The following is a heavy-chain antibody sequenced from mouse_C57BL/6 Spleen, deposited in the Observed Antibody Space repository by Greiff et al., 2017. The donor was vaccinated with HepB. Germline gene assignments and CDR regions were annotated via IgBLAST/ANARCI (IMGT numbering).Heavy chain of an antibody. CDR3: ARGLPTYRVFDY. V-gene: IGHV5-17*01. Sequence: VQLKESGGGLVKPGGSLKLSCAASGFTFSDYGMHWVRQAPEKGLEWVAYISSGSSTTYYADTVKGRFTISRDNAKNTLFLQMTRLRSEDTAMYYCARGLPTYRVFDYWGQGTTLTVSS. CDR1: GFTFSDYG. J-gene: IGHJ2*01. D-gene: IGHD3-1*01. CDR2: ISSGSSTT.